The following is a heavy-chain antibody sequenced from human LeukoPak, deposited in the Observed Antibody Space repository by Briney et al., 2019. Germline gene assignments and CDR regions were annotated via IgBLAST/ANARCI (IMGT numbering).Heavy chain of an antibody. CDR1: GGSINNYY. Sequence: PSETLSLTCTVSGGSINNYYWSWIRQPPGKGLEWIGYIYYSGSTNYNASLKSRVTILVDTSKNQFSLKLNSVTAADTAVYYCARHGCSGGGCPFQHWGQGTQVTVSS. CDR3: ARHGCSGGGCPFQH. J-gene: IGHJ1*01. V-gene: IGHV4-59*08. D-gene: IGHD2-15*01. CDR2: IYYSGST.